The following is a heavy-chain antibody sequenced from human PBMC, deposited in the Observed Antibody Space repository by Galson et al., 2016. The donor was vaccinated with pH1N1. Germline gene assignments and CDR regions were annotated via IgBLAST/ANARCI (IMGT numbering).Heavy chain of an antibody. D-gene: IGHD3-10*01. CDR1: GGSISSSIYY. V-gene: IGHV4-61*02. CDR3: ARDRVALTGIFDY. CDR2: MYTSGTT. Sequence: TLSLTCPVSGGSISSSIYYWNWIRRPAGKGLEWIGRMYTSGTTTYNPSLESRVSISVDTSKNQFSLRLSSVTAADTAVYFCARDRVALTGIFDYWGQGALVTVSS. J-gene: IGHJ4*02.